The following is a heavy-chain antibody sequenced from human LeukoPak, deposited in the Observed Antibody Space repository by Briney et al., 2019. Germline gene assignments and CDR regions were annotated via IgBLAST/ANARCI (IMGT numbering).Heavy chain of an antibody. V-gene: IGHV3-7*01. Sequence: GSLRLSCAVSGFTFSTYWMSWVRQAPGKGLEWVANIKENGSEQYYVNSLKGRFTISRDNLKNSLYLQMNSLRVEDSAVYYCARDSFETDIDYWGQGTLVTVSS. J-gene: IGHJ4*02. CDR3: ARDSFETDIDY. CDR1: GFTFSTYW. D-gene: IGHD1-14*01. CDR2: IKENGSEQ.